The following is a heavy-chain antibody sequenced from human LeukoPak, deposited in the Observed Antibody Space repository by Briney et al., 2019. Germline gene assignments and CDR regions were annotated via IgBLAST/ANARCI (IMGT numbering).Heavy chain of an antibody. CDR2: IIPIFGTA. Sequence: ASVKVSCKASGGTFSSYAISWVRQAPGQGLEWIGGIIPIFGTANYAQKFQGRVTITTDESTSTAYMELSSLRSEDTAVYYCASNMIVVGPYDAFDIWGQGTMVTVSS. CDR3: ASNMIVVGPYDAFDI. CDR1: GGTFSSYA. V-gene: IGHV1-69*05. J-gene: IGHJ3*02. D-gene: IGHD3-22*01.